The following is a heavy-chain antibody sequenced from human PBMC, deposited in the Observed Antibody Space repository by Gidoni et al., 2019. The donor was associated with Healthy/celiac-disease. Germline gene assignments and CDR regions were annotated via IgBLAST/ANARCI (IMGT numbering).Heavy chain of an antibody. Sequence: QVQLVESGGGVVQPGRSLSLSCAASGFTFSSYGMHWVRQAPGKGLGWVAVIWYDGSNKYYADSVKGRFTISRDNSKNTLYLQMNSLRAEDTAVYYCARERVYSSSWGGMDVWGQGTTVTVSS. CDR1: GFTFSSYG. J-gene: IGHJ6*02. D-gene: IGHD6-13*01. CDR3: ARERVYSSSWGGMDV. CDR2: IWYDGSNK. V-gene: IGHV3-33*01.